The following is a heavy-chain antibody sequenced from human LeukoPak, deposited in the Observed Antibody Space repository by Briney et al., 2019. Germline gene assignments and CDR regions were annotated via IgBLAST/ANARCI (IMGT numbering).Heavy chain of an antibody. D-gene: IGHD3-10*01. J-gene: IGHJ4*02. CDR3: ATIKVRANNYDTDAFEY. CDR2: IWYDGSNK. V-gene: IGHV3-33*01. Sequence: PGGSLRLPCAASGFTFSSYGIHWVRQAPGKGLEWVAVIWYDGSNKYYADSVKGRFTISRDNSKNTLYLQMNSLRAEDTAVYYCATIKVRANNYDTDAFEYWGQGTLVTVSS. CDR1: GFTFSSYG.